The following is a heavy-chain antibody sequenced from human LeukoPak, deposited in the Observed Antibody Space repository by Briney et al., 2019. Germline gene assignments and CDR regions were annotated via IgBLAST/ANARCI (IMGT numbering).Heavy chain of an antibody. CDR3: ATYRQVLLPFES. CDR2: ISFDGSNK. Sequence: EGSLRLSCAASGFTFSSYGMHWVRQAPGRGLEWVAVISFDGSNKYYADSVKGRFTISRGNSKNTLYLQMNSLRAEDTAIYYCATYRQVLLPFESWGQGTLVTVSS. D-gene: IGHD2-8*02. CDR1: GFTFSSYG. V-gene: IGHV3-30*03. J-gene: IGHJ4*02.